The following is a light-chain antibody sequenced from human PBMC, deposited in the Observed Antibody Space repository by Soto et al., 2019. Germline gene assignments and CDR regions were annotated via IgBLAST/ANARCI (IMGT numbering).Light chain of an antibody. Sequence: DIQMTQSPSSLSPSVGDRVTITCQASQDIYNYLNWYQQKPGKAPKLLICDASNLETGVPSRFSGSGSGTDFTFTISSLEPEDIATYYCQQYDNLPITFGQGTRLEIK. CDR3: QQYDNLPIT. CDR2: DAS. V-gene: IGKV1-33*01. J-gene: IGKJ5*01. CDR1: QDIYNY.